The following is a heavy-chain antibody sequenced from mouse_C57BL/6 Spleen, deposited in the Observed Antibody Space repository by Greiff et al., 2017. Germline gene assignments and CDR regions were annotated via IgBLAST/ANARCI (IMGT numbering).Heavy chain of an antibody. CDR1: GYTFTDYE. Sequence: QVQLMESGADLVRPGASVTLSCKASGYTFTDYEMPWVNQTPVHGLEWIGAIDPETGGTAYNQKLKGKVILTADKSSSTAYMELRSLTSEDSAFCYCASVYDYEGVAGWGQGALVTVAA. V-gene: IGHV1-15*01. D-gene: IGHD2-4*01. J-gene: IGHJ3*01. CDR3: ASVYDYEGVAG. CDR2: IDPETGGT.